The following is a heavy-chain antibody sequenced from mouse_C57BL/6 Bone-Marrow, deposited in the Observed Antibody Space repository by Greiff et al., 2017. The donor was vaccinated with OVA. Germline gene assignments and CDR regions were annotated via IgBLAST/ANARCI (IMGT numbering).Heavy chain of an antibody. D-gene: IGHD2-3*01. CDR2: ISSGGDYI. CDR3: TSPIYDGYSAWFAY. V-gene: IGHV5-9-1*02. J-gene: IGHJ3*01. Sequence: EVQRVESGEGLVKPGGSLKLSCAASGFTFSSYAMSWVRQTPEKRLEWVAYISSGGDYIYYADTVKGRFTISRDNARNTLYLQMSSLKSEDTAMYYCTSPIYDGYSAWFAYWGQGTLVTVSA. CDR1: GFTFSSYA.